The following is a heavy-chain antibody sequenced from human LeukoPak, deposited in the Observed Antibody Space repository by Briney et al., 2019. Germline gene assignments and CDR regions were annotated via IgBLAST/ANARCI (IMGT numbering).Heavy chain of an antibody. D-gene: IGHD2-2*03. CDR3: AKANWISDADAVW. CDR2: IRGGGEK. CDR1: GFSFTTYA. Sequence: GGSLRLSCAASGFSFTTYAMSWVRQAPARGLEWVSSIRGGGEKFYADFVRSRFTLSRDDSTNTVYLQLNNLRVEDTAIYYCAKANWISDADAVWWGQGTLVTVSS. V-gene: IGHV3-23*01. J-gene: IGHJ4*02.